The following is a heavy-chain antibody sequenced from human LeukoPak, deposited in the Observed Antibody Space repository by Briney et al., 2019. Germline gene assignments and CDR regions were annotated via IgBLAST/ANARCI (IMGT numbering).Heavy chain of an antibody. CDR3: ARRPAYYDILTADW. CDR2: ISSSGSTI. J-gene: IGHJ4*02. D-gene: IGHD3-9*01. CDR1: GFTFISYE. Sequence: GGSLRLSCAASGFTFISYEMNWVRQAPGKGLEWVSYISSSGSTIYYADSVNGRFTISRDNAKNSLYLQMNSLRAEDTAVYYCARRPAYYDILTADWWGQGTLVTVSS. V-gene: IGHV3-48*03.